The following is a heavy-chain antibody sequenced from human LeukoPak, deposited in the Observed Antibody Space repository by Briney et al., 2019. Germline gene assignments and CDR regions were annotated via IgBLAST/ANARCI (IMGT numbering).Heavy chain of an antibody. CDR2: IYYSGST. J-gene: IGHJ4*02. CDR1: GGSISSYY. D-gene: IGHD3-22*01. CDR3: ARLSYYDSSGAFDY. V-gene: IGHV4-59*08. Sequence: SETPSLTCTVSGGSISSYYWSWIRQPPGKGLEWIGYIYYSGSTNYNPSLKSRVTISVDTSKNQFSLKLSSVTAADTAVYYCARLSYYDSSGAFDYWGQGTLVTVSS.